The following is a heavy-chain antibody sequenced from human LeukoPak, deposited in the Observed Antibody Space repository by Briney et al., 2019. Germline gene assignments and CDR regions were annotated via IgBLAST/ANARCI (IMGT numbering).Heavy chain of an antibody. CDR1: GGSISSYY. CDR2: IYYSGST. Sequence: SETLSLTCTVSGGSISSYYWSWIRQPPGKGLEWIGYIYYSGSTNYNPSLKSRVTISVDTSKNQFSLKLSSVTAADTAVHYCARGVRSGWFSADEDPTGLHRKLSAHLDWFDPWGQGTLVTVSS. J-gene: IGHJ5*02. D-gene: IGHD6-19*01. CDR3: ARGVRSGWFSADEDPTGLHRKLSAHLDWFDP. V-gene: IGHV4-59*01.